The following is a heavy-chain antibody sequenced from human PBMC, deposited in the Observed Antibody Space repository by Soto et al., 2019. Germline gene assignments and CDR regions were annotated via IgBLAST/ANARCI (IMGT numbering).Heavy chain of an antibody. CDR1: GYTFTSYD. CDR3: ARGPPRYYGMDV. CDR2: MNPNSGNT. Sequence: QVQLVQSGAEVKKPGASVKVSCKASGYTFTSYDINWVRQATGQGLEWMGWMNPNSGNTGYAQKFQGRVTMTRNTSISTDYMQLSSLRSEDTAVYYCARGPPRYYGMDVWGQGTTVTVSS. J-gene: IGHJ6*02. V-gene: IGHV1-8*01.